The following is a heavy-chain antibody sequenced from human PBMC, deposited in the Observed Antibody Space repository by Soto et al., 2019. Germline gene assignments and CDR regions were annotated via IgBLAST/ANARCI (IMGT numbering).Heavy chain of an antibody. J-gene: IGHJ4*02. V-gene: IGHV1-8*01. CDR3: ARVLLPYIPKHYGSATGPHVVFDY. CDR2: MNPNSGNT. CDR1: GYTFTSYD. Sequence: GASVKVSCKASGYTFTSYDINWVRQATGQGLEWMGWMNPNSGNTGYAQKFQGRVTMTRNTSISTAYMELSSLSSGDTAVYYCARVLLPYIPKHYGSATGPHVVFDYWGQGTLVTVSS. D-gene: IGHD3-22*01.